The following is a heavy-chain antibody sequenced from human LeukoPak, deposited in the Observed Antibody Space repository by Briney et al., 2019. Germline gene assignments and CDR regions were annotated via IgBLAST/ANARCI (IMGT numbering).Heavy chain of an antibody. CDR1: GGSISRDF. D-gene: IGHD2-21*01. CDR3: ARRSISHYYFDY. Sequence: SETLSLTCTVSGGSISRDFWTWIRQPPGKGLEWIGYIYNSGTTNYNPSLKSRVTMSVDTSKNQFSLKLSSVTAADTAVYYCARRSISHYYFDYWGQGTLVTVSS. J-gene: IGHJ4*02. V-gene: IGHV4-59*08. CDR2: IYNSGTT.